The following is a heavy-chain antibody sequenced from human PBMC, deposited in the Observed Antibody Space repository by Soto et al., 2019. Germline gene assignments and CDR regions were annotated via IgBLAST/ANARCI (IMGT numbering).Heavy chain of an antibody. CDR1: GFTFSSFA. Sequence: EVQLLESGGGLVQPGGSLKLSCVASGFTFSSFAMSWVRQAPGKGLEWVSGLSGFGSSAYYADSVKGRFTISRDNSKRTVYLQMNSLTVDDTAVYYCAKDRQDSGDYEAGMVPFDHWGQGALVTVSS. CDR2: LSGFGSSA. CDR3: AKDRQDSGDYEAGMVPFDH. J-gene: IGHJ4*02. V-gene: IGHV3-23*01. D-gene: IGHD4-17*01.